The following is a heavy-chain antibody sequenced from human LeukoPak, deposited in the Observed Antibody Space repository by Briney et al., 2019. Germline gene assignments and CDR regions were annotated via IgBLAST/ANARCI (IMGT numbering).Heavy chain of an antibody. CDR3: ARSIPIDAFDI. D-gene: IGHD2-2*02. J-gene: IGHJ3*02. CDR1: GGSISSGSFY. V-gene: IGHV4-61*02. Sequence: SETLSLTCTVSGGSISSGSFYWSWIRQPAGKGLEWIGRIYTGGSTYYNPSLKSRVTISVDTSKNQFSLKLSSVTAADTAVYYCARSIPIDAFDIWGQGTMVTVSS. CDR2: IYTGGST.